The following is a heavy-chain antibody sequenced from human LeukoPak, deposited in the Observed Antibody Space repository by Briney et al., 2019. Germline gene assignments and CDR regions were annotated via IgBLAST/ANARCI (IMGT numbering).Heavy chain of an antibody. D-gene: IGHD4-17*01. Sequence: ASVTVSCKASGYTFTGYYMHWVRQAPGQGLEWMGWINPNSGGTNYAQKFQGRVTITRDTSTSTVYLDLNRLTSDDTGVYFCARDYHLGVTMWGGWYDPWGQGTLVTVSS. CDR1: GYTFTGYY. CDR3: ARDYHLGVTMWGGWYDP. V-gene: IGHV1-2*02. CDR2: INPNSGGT. J-gene: IGHJ5*02.